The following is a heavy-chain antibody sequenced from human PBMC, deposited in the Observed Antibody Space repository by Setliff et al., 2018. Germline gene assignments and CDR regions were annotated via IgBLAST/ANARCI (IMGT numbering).Heavy chain of an antibody. V-gene: IGHV4-34*01. CDR3: ARTPVVVTLRNAFDI. D-gene: IGHD2-21*02. CDR2: INYLGNT. CDR1: GGSFSGYY. J-gene: IGHJ3*02. Sequence: PSETLSLTCAVYGGSFSGYYWSWIRQPPGKGLERIGDINYLGNTNYNPSLKTRVTISVDTSKNQFSLKLSSVTAADTAVYYCARTPVVVTLRNAFDIWGQGTMVTVSS.